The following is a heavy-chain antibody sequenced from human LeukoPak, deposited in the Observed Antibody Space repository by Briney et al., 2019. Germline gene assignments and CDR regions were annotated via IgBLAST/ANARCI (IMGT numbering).Heavy chain of an antibody. CDR2: IWYDGSNK. D-gene: IGHD4-17*01. CDR3: AKDLDYGDYLEY. CDR1: GFTFSSYG. J-gene: IGHJ4*02. Sequence: GGSLGLSCAASGFTFSSYGMHWVRQAPGKGLEWVAVIWYDGSNKYYADSVKGRFTISRDNSKNTLYLQMNSLRAEDTAVYYCAKDLDYGDYLEYWGQGTLVTVSS. V-gene: IGHV3-33*06.